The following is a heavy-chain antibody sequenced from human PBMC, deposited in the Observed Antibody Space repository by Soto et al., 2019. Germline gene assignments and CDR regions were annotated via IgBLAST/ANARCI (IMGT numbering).Heavy chain of an antibody. CDR3: ARAPMVRGVITYYGMDV. Sequence: ESGPTTVNPTQTLTLTCYFSGFSLSTSEMCVSWIRQPPGKALEWLARIDWDDDKYYSTSLKTRLTISKDTSKNQVVLTMTNMDPVDTATYYCARAPMVRGVITYYGMDVWGQGTTVTVSS. V-gene: IGHV2-70*11. CDR2: IDWDDDK. J-gene: IGHJ6*02. CDR1: GFSLSTSEMC. D-gene: IGHD3-10*01.